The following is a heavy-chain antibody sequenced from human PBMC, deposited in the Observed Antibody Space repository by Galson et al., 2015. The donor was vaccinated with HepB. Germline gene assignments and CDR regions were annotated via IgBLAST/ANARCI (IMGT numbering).Heavy chain of an antibody. V-gene: IGHV3-48*02. CDR2: ISSSSTTI. CDR3: ARENTAVGDYYYYYMDV. CDR1: GFTFSSYS. D-gene: IGHD5-18*01. J-gene: IGHJ6*03. Sequence: SLRLSCAASGFTFSSYSMNWVRQAPGKGLEWVSYISSSSTTIYYADSVKGRFTISRGNAKNSLYQQMNSLRDEDTAVYNCARENTAVGDYYYYYMDVWGKGTTVTVSS.